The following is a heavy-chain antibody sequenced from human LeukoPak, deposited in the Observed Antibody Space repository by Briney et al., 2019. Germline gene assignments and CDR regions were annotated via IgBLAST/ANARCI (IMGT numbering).Heavy chain of an antibody. V-gene: IGHV3-53*01. J-gene: IGHJ4*02. Sequence: GGSLRLSCAASDFTVSRNYMSWVRQAPGKGLEWVSLIYSGGTTKYADSVKGRFTISRDSSKNTLYLQLNSLRADDTAVYYCATFMGGGNIDYWGQGALVTVSS. CDR2: IYSGGTT. D-gene: IGHD3-16*01. CDR3: ATFMGGGNIDY. CDR1: DFTVSRNY.